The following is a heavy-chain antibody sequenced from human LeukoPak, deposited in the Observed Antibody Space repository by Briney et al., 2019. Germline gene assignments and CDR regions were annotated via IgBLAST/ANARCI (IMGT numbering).Heavy chain of an antibody. Sequence: SVKVSCKASGFTFTSSAVQWVRQARGQRLEWIGWIVVGSGNTNYAQKFRERVTITRDMSTSTAYMELSSLRSEDTAVYYCARDEGYSGYDSPIYYYYGMDVWGQGTTVTVSS. CDR3: ARDEGYSGYDSPIYYYYGMDV. J-gene: IGHJ6*02. CDR1: GFTFTSSA. V-gene: IGHV1-58*01. D-gene: IGHD5-12*01. CDR2: IVVGSGNT.